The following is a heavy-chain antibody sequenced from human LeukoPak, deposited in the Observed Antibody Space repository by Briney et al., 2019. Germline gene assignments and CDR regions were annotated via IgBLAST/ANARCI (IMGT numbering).Heavy chain of an antibody. Sequence: GGSLRLSCAASGFTFSSYGMHWVRQAPGKGLEWVAFIRYDGSNKYYADSVKGRFTISRDNSKNTLYLQMNSLRAEDTAVYYCAKEGGSGTWAYYYYYMDVWGKGTTVTISS. J-gene: IGHJ6*03. D-gene: IGHD3-10*01. CDR3: AKEGGSGTWAYYYYYMDV. CDR2: IRYDGSNK. CDR1: GFTFSSYG. V-gene: IGHV3-30*02.